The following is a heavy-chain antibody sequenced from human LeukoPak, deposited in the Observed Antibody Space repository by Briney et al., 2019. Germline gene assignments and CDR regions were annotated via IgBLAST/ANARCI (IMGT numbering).Heavy chain of an antibody. CDR3: AKDRGFIVGGAFDI. V-gene: IGHV3-23*01. Sequence: GGSLRLSCAASGFIFTSYDISWVRQAPGKGLEWVSRISGSGGSTYYADSVKGRFAISRDNSKNTLYLQMNSLRAEDTAVYYCAKDRGFIVGGAFDIWGQGTMVTVSA. CDR1: GFIFTSYD. CDR2: ISGSGGST. D-gene: IGHD1-26*01. J-gene: IGHJ3*02.